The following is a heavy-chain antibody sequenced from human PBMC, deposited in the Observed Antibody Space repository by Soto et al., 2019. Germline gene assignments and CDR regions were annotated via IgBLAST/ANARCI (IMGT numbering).Heavy chain of an antibody. CDR1: GFTFSTND. CDR3: ARGTYRSKTDFDY. CDR2: ISGSGGTT. V-gene: IGHV3-23*01. J-gene: IGHJ4*02. Sequence: EVQLLESGGALVQPGGSLRLSCVGSGFTFSTNDINWVRQAPGKGLEWVSAISGSGGTTVYTDSVKGRFTISRDNSKNSLYLQMTSLRAEDTAVYYCARGTYRSKTDFDYWGQGTLVTVSS. D-gene: IGHD6-13*01.